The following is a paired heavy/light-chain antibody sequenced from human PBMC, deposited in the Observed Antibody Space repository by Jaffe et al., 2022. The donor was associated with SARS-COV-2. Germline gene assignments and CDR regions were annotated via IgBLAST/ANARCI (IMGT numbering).Heavy chain of an antibody. J-gene: IGHJ4*02. CDR1: GYTFSTNT. Sequence: QVQLVQSGSELKKPGASVKLSCKTSGYTFSTNTMNWLRQAPGQGLEWMGWINTDTGNPTYAQGFRGRFVFSLDTSVSTTFLQISSLKPDDSAVYYCARGEGNYYYFDYWGQGTLVTVSS. V-gene: IGHV7-4-1*02. CDR3: ARGEGNYYYFDY. CDR2: INTDTGNP. D-gene: IGHD1-7*01.
Light chain of an antibody. CDR1: QSVFYSSNNKNY. Sequence: DIVMTQSPDSLAVSLGERATINCKSSQSVFYSSNNKNYLAWYQQKPGQPPKLLISWASTRESGVPDRFSGSGSGTDFTLTISSLQAEDVAVYYCQQYYNIVLFGQGTKVEIK. J-gene: IGKJ1*01. CDR2: WAS. V-gene: IGKV4-1*01. CDR3: QQYYNIVL.